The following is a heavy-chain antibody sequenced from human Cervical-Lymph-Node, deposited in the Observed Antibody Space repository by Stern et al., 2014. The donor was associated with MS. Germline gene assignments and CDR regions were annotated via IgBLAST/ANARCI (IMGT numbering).Heavy chain of an antibody. J-gene: IGHJ6*02. Sequence: VQLEESGAEVKTPGASVKLSCKASGYTFTNYYMHWVRQAPGQGLEWMGIINPSGGSTNYAQKFQGRVTLTRDTSTSTVYMELSSLRSEDTAVYYCAREVAGHRLGMMDVWGQGTAVTVSS. CDR1: GYTFTNYY. D-gene: IGHD6-19*01. CDR2: INPSGGST. V-gene: IGHV1-46*01. CDR3: AREVAGHRLGMMDV.